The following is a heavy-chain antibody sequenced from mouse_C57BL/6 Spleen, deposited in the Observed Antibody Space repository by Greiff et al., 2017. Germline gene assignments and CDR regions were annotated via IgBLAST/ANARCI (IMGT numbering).Heavy chain of an antibody. CDR2: LSSGGSYT. CDR3: ARQDDGYSYWYFDV. CDR1: GFTFSSYG. Sequence: EVQLVESGGDLVKPGGSLKLSCAASGFTFSSYGMSWVRQTPDKRLAWVATLSSGGSYTYYPDSVKGRFTISRDNAKNTLYLQMSSLKSEDTAMYYCARQDDGYSYWYFDVWGTGTTVTVSS. V-gene: IGHV5-6*01. J-gene: IGHJ1*03. D-gene: IGHD2-3*01.